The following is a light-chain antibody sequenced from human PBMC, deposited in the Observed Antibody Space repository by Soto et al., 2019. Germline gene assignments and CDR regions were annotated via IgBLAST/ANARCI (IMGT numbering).Light chain of an antibody. J-gene: IGLJ1*01. CDR3: SSYTTSSTLSFV. Sequence: QSVLTQPASVSGSPGQSITISCTGTSSDVGGYNYVSWYQQHPGKAPKLLIYEVSDRPSGVSNRFSGSKSGNSASLTISGLQAEDEADYCCSSYTTSSTLSFVFGTGTKLTVL. V-gene: IGLV2-14*01. CDR2: EVS. CDR1: SSDVGGYNY.